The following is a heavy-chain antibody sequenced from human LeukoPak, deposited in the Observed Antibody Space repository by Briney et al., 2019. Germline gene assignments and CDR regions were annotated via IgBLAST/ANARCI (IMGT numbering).Heavy chain of an antibody. V-gene: IGHV1-69*04. J-gene: IGHJ6*02. Sequence: SVKVSCKASGGTFSSYAISWVRQAPGQGLEWMGRIIPILGIANYAQKFQGRVTITADKSTSTAYMELSSLRSEDTAVYYCARDRGQQLLWFGERSRDYGMDVWGQGTTVTVSS. CDR1: GGTFSSYA. D-gene: IGHD3-10*01. CDR2: IIPILGIA. CDR3: ARDRGQQLLWFGERSRDYGMDV.